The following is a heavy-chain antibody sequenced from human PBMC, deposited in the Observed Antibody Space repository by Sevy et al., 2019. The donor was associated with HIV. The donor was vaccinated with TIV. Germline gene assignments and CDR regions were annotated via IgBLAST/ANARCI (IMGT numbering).Heavy chain of an antibody. J-gene: IGHJ6*02. CDR3: ARDTITYYYDSSGYYTSGYGMDV. V-gene: IGHV3-53*01. CDR1: GFNISRNY. CDR2: IYSGANT. Sequence: GGSLRLSCAASGFNISRNYMNWVRQAPGKGLEWVSVIYSGANTDYADSVKGRFTISRDTTKNTMYLQMNSLRAEDTAVYYCARDTITYYYDSSGYYTSGYGMDVWGQGTTVTVSS. D-gene: IGHD3-22*01.